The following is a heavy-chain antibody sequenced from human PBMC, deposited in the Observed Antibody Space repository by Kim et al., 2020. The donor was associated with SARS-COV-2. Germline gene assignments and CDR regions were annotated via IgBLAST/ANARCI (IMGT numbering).Heavy chain of an antibody. CDR3: ARRSKKNYYDSSGDDY. V-gene: IGHV4-34*01. CDR2: INHSGST. CDR1: GGSFSGYY. Sequence: SETLSLTCAVYGGSFSGYYWSWIRQPPGKGLEWIGEINHSGSTNYNPSLKSRVTISVDTSKNQFSLKLSSVTAADTAVYYCARRSKKNYYDSSGDDYWGQGTLVTVSS. J-gene: IGHJ4*02. D-gene: IGHD3-22*01.